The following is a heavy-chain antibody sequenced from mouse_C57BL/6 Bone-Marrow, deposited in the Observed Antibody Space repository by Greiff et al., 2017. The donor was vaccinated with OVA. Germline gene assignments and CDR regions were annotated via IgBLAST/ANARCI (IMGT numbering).Heavy chain of an antibody. D-gene: IGHD3-3*01. Sequence: LSCSPPGFTSSDYPIHWVRQAPEKGLECVAYISSGSSTIYYADTVKGRFTISRDNAKNTLFLQMTSLRSEDTAMYYCAKGEDRDYWGQGTTLTVSS. CDR2: ISSGSSTI. J-gene: IGHJ2*01. CDR1: GFTSSDYP. V-gene: IGHV5-17*01. CDR3: AKGEDRDY.